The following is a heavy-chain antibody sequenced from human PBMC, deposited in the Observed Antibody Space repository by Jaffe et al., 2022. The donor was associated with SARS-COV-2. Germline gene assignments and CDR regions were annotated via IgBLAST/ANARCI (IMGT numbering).Heavy chain of an antibody. D-gene: IGHD2-15*01. Sequence: EVQLLESGGGLVQPGGSLRLSCAASGFTFRSYAMNWVRQAPGKGPEYVSGISGSGGTTYYGDSVKGRFTISRDNSKNTLFLQMNSLRAEDTAVYYCAKDVEHMVVRAMDVWGQGTTVTVSS. CDR3: AKDVEHMVVRAMDV. CDR1: GFTFRSYA. V-gene: IGHV3-23*01. J-gene: IGHJ6*02. CDR2: ISGSGGTT.